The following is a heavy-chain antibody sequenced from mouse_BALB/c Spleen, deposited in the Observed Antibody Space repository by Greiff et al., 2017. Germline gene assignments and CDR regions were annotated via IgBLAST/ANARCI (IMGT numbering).Heavy chain of an antibody. Sequence: EVQGVESGGGLVQPGGSLKLSCAASGFTFSSYTMSWVRQTPEKRLEWVAYISNGGGSTYYPDTVKGRFTISRDNAKNTLYLQMSSLKSEDTAMYYCARLSFYDYDTWFAYWGQGTLVTVSA. CDR3: ARLSFYDYDTWFAY. CDR2: ISNGGGST. D-gene: IGHD2-4*01. CDR1: GFTFSSYT. V-gene: IGHV5-12-2*01. J-gene: IGHJ3*01.